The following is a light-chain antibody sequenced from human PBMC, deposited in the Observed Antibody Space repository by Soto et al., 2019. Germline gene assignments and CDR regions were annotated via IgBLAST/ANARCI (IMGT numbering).Light chain of an antibody. CDR3: QQYGSSPKT. Sequence: EIVLTQSPGTLSLSPGDRATLSCRASQTISSTYLAWYQQNPGQAPRLLIYAASTRATGAPDRFSGSGSGTDFTLTISRLEPEDFAVYYCQQYGSSPKTFGQGTKV. J-gene: IGKJ1*01. CDR1: QTISSTY. CDR2: AAS. V-gene: IGKV3-20*01.